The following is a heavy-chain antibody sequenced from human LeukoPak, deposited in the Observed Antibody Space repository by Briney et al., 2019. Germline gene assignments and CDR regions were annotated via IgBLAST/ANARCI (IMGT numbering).Heavy chain of an antibody. CDR3: ARYHLGIVVVPAASY. D-gene: IGHD2-2*01. CDR1: GFTFSSYA. V-gene: IGHV3-30*04. CDR2: ISYDGSNK. J-gene: IGHJ4*02. Sequence: GGSLRLSCAASGFTFSSYAMHWVRPAPGKGLEWVAVISYDGSNKYYADSVKGRFTIYRDNSKNTLYLQMNSLRAEDTAVYYCARYHLGIVVVPAASYWGQGTLVTVSS.